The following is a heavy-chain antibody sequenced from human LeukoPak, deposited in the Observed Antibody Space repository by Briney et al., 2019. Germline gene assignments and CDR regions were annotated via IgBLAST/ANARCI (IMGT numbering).Heavy chain of an antibody. Sequence: SETLSLTCTVSGGSISSSSYYWGWIRQPPGKGLEWIGSIYYSGSTYYNPSLKSRVTISVDTSKNQFSLQLNSVTPEDTAVYYCARDMRSSSYWFDPWGQGTLVTVSS. J-gene: IGHJ5*02. D-gene: IGHD6-6*01. CDR1: GGSISSSSYY. CDR3: ARDMRSSSYWFDP. CDR2: IYYSGST. V-gene: IGHV4-39*02.